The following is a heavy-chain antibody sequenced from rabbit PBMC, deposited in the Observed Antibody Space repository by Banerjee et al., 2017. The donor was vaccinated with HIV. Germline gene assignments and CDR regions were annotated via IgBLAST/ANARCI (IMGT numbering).Heavy chain of an antibody. Sequence: QSLEESGGDLVKPGASLTLTCKASGLDFSGDSYDSYMCWVRQAPGKGLQWIACINTYTGKPVYATWAKGRFTISRTSSTTVTLQMTSLTAADTATYFCARDLASVVGWNFGLWGPGTLVTVS. CDR3: ARDLASVVGWNFGL. CDR2: INTYTGKP. D-gene: IGHD3-1*01. J-gene: IGHJ4*01. V-gene: IGHV1S40*01. CDR1: GLDFSGDSYDSY.